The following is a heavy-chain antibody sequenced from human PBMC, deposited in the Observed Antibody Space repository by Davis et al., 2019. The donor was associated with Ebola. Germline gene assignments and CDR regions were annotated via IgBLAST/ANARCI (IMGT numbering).Heavy chain of an antibody. V-gene: IGHV2-26*01. CDR2: IFSNDEK. J-gene: IGHJ6*03. D-gene: IGHD2-2*01. CDR3: ARIAVVVPTGNYYYYMDV. Sequence: SGPTLVKPTETLTLTCTVSGFSLRNARMGVSWIRPPPGKALEWLAHIFSNDEKSCSTSLKSRLTISKDTSKSQVVLTTTNMDPVDTATYYCARIAVVVPTGNYYYYMDVWGKGTTVTVSS. CDR1: GFSLRNARMG.